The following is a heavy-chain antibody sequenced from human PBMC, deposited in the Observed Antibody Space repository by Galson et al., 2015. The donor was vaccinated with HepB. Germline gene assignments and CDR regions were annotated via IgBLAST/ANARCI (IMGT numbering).Heavy chain of an antibody. CDR3: TKSVALARGMDV. CDR2: TYYRSKWAY. D-gene: IGHD6-19*01. Sequence: CAISGDSVSNNNAAWNWIRQSPSRGLKWLGRTYYRSKWAYDYAASVKSRIIIDPDTSKNQFTLQLVSVTPEDTAVYYCTKSVALARGMDVWGQGTTVTVSS. CDR1: GDSVSNNNAA. J-gene: IGHJ6*02. V-gene: IGHV6-1*01.